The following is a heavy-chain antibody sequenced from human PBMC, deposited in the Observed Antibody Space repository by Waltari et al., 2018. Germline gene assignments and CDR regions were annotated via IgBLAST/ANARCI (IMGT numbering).Heavy chain of an antibody. CDR3: AKDMGSSGWYDY. CDR2: ISWNSGSR. V-gene: IGHV3-9*01. J-gene: IGHJ4*02. D-gene: IGHD6-19*01. Sequence: EVQLVESGGGLVQPGRSLRLSCAASGFTFDDYAMHWVRQAPGKGLEWVSGISWNSGSRGDADSVKGRFTISRDNAKNSLYLQMNSLRAEDTALYYCAKDMGSSGWYDYWGQGTLVTVSS. CDR1: GFTFDDYA.